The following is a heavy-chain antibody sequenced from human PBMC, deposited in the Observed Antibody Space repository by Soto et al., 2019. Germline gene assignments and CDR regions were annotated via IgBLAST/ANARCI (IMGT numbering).Heavy chain of an antibody. CDR2: ITETGADT. CDR3: TKASSDRNHMEV. V-gene: IGHV3-23*01. Sequence: PGGSLRLSCAASGFTFGKFVMRWVRQTPGKGLEWVSTITETGADTYYTDSVKGRFTISRDNSKNTLYLQMTTLRAEDTALYYCTKASSDRNHMEVWGPGTTVPVSS. J-gene: IGHJ6*02. CDR1: GFTFGKFV.